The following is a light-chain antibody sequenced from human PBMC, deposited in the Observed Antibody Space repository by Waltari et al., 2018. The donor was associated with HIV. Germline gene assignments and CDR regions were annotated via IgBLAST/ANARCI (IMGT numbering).Light chain of an antibody. CDR3: QSYDSSLSGSV. J-gene: IGLJ3*02. Sequence: QSVLTQPPSVSGAPGQRVTISCTGSRSNIGAGYDVHWYQQLPGTAPNLLIYGNNNRPSGVPDRLSGSKSGTSASLAITGLQAEDEADYYCQSYDSSLSGSVFGGGTKLTVL. CDR2: GNN. CDR1: RSNIGAGYD. V-gene: IGLV1-40*01.